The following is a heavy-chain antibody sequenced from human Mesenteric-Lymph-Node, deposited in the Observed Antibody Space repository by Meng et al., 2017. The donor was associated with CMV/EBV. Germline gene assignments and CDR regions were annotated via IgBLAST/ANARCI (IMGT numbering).Heavy chain of an antibody. J-gene: IGHJ6*02. D-gene: IGHD6-13*01. CDR2: VSGGST. V-gene: IGHV3-23*01. CDR3: ARGGQLVRVLDAMDV. Sequence: GRSLRLSCAASGFTFSSYSMNWVRQAPGKGLEWVSGVSGGSTYYADSRKGRFTISRDNSKNTLYLQVNSLRAEDTAVYYCARGGQLVRVLDAMDVWGQGTTVTVSS. CDR1: GFTFSSYS.